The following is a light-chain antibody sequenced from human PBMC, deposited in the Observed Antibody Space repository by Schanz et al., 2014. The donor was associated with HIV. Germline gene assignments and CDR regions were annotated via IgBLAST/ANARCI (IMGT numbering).Light chain of an antibody. Sequence: QSVLTQPPSASGTPGQRVTISCSGSSSNIQKNYVYWYQQLAGTAPKLLIYEDNRRPSGVPDRFSGSSSGTTVTLTISGVQAEDEADYYCQSADSSGTVVFGGGTKVTVL. CDR3: QSADSSGTVV. CDR2: EDN. CDR1: SSNIQKNY. J-gene: IGLJ2*01. V-gene: IGLV1-47*01.